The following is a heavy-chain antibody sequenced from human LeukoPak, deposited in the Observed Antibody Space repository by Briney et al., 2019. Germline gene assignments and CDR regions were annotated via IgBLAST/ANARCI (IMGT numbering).Heavy chain of an antibody. CDR3: VRAVSVSSYYFDC. CDR2: ISGSSSYT. D-gene: IGHD5/OR15-5a*01. Sequence: KAGGSLRISCAASGFTFSDYYMSWIRQAPGKGLEWISYISGSSSYTNYVDSVKGRFTISRDNAKNSLYLQMNSLRAEDTAVYYCVRAVSVSSYYFDCWGQGTLVTVSS. V-gene: IGHV3-11*05. J-gene: IGHJ4*02. CDR1: GFTFSDYY.